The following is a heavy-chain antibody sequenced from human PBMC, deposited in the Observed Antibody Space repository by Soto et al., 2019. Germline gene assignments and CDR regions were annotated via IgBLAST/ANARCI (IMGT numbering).Heavy chain of an antibody. CDR1: GFSISSGDCY. V-gene: IGHV4-30-4*01. Sequence: SETLSLTCPVSGFSISSGDCYWSWIRQPPGKGLEWIGYIYYSGSTYYNPSLKSRVTISVDTSKNQFSLKLSSVTAADTAVYYCASVLGCCSGGSCETDAFDIWGQGTMVTVSS. CDR3: ASVLGCCSGGSCETDAFDI. J-gene: IGHJ3*02. D-gene: IGHD2-15*01. CDR2: IYYSGST.